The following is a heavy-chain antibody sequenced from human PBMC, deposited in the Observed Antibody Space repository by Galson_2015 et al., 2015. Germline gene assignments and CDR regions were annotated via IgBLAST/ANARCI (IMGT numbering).Heavy chain of an antibody. D-gene: IGHD2-2*01. J-gene: IGHJ5*02. CDR1: GFTFRNYG. CDR2: IWDNGSQK. V-gene: IGHV3-33*01. Sequence: SLRLSCAASGFTFRNYGMNWVRQAPGKGLEWVAAIWDNGSQKYYADSVKGRFTISRDNSKNTLYLQMNSLRPEDTAVYYCATGSGDQLLSDPWGQGTLVTVSS. CDR3: ATGSGDQLLSDP.